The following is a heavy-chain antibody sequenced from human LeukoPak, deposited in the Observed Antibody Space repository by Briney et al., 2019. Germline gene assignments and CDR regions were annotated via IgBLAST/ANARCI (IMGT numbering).Heavy chain of an antibody. V-gene: IGHV3-74*01. D-gene: IGHD3-10*01. J-gene: IGHJ5*02. CDR1: GFTFSSYW. CDR3: ASSYGSGRFDP. Sequence: PGGSLRLSCAASGFTFSSYWMHWVRQAPGKGLVWVSLVNSAGSTTTYADSVKGRFTISRDNAKNTLYLQMNSLRAADTAVYYCASSYGSGRFDPWGQGTLVTVSS. CDR2: VNSAGSTT.